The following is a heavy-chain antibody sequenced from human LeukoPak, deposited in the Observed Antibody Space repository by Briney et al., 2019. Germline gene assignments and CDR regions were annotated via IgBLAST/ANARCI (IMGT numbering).Heavy chain of an antibody. V-gene: IGHV4-39*01. CDR2: VYYSGST. CDR1: GGSISSSTDY. D-gene: IGHD1-1*01. Sequence: SETLSLTCAVSGGSISSSTDYWGWIRQPPGKGLEWIGSVYYSGSTYYNPSLKSRVTISVDMSKNQFSLKLSSVTAADTAVYYCARRTGTVWFDPWGQGTLVTVSS. J-gene: IGHJ5*02. CDR3: ARRTGTVWFDP.